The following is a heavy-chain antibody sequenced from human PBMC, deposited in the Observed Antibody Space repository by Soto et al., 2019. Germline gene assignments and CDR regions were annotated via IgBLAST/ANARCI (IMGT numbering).Heavy chain of an antibody. V-gene: IGHV4-39*01. J-gene: IGHJ4*02. CDR2: IYYSGIT. CDR1: VVSSSNSSYY. Sequence: PSESLSLTCTVSVVSSSNSSYYWGWIRRPPGKGLEWIGTIYYSGITYYNPSLKSRVTISVDTSKNQFSLKLTSVTAADTAVYYCARHGSNWGQGTLVTVSS. CDR3: ARHGSN.